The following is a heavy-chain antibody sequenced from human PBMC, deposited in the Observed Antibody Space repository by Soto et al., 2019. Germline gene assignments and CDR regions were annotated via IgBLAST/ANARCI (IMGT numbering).Heavy chain of an antibody. J-gene: IGHJ4*02. CDR3: ARLEGLATISYYFDV. CDR2: IYYRGNT. V-gene: IGHV4-39*01. Sequence: QLQLQESGPGLVKPSETLSLTCSVSGDSINSDKYYWGWIRQPPGKGLEWIGSIYYRGNTYSNPSLPTRVTISLDKSKTQFSLQLKVVTAADSAVYFCARLEGLATISYYFDVWGQGALVTVSS. D-gene: IGHD3-9*01. CDR1: GDSINSDKYY.